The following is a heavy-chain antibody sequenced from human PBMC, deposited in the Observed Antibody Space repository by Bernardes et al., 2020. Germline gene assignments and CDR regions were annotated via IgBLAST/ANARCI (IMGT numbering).Heavy chain of an antibody. V-gene: IGHV3-74*03. Sequence: GGSLRLSCAASGFTLRSYWMHWVRQAPGKGLVWVSRINSDGSSTKYADSVKGRFTIYRDNAKSTLYLEMNSLRAEDTAVYYCARDGYCSSTSCYMGAFDIWGKGTLATVSS. CDR2: INSDGSST. CDR1: GFTLRSYW. D-gene: IGHD2-2*02. J-gene: IGHJ3*02. CDR3: ARDGYCSSTSCYMGAFDI.